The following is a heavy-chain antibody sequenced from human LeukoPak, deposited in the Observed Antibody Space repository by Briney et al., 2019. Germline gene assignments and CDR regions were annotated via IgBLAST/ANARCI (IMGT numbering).Heavy chain of an antibody. CDR3: ARHFFRSGWENSFDP. Sequence: SETLSLTCTVSGGSISSYYWSWIRQPPGKGLEWIGYIYYSGSTSYNPSLKTRVTISVDTSKNQFFLRLRSVTAADTAVYYYARHFFRSGWENSFDPWGQGTLVTVSS. CDR2: IYYSGST. CDR1: GGSISSYY. D-gene: IGHD6-19*01. V-gene: IGHV4-59*08. J-gene: IGHJ5*02.